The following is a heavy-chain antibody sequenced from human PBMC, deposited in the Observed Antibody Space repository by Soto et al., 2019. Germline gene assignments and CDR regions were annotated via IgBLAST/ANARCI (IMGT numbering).Heavy chain of an antibody. J-gene: IGHJ6*03. D-gene: IGHD2-2*01. V-gene: IGHV3-30*18. CDR2: ISYDGSNK. CDR3: SKAFNKGGYQLLRRNYYYYMDV. Sequence: GGSLRLSCAASGFTFSSYGMHWVRQAPGKGLEWVAVISYDGSNKYYADSVKGRFTISRDNSKNTLYLQMNSLRAEDTAVYYCSKAFNKGGYQLLRRNYYYYMDVWGKGTTVTVSS. CDR1: GFTFSSYG.